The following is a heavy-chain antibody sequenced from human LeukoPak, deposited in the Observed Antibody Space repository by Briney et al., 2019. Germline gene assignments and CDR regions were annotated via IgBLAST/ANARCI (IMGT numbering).Heavy chain of an antibody. CDR2: INPNSGGT. D-gene: IGHD3-10*01. CDR3: ARELRITMVRGVGPFDY. CDR1: GYTFTGYY. J-gene: IGHJ4*02. V-gene: IGHV1-2*02. Sequence: ASVKVSCKASGYTFTGYYMHWVRQAPGQGLEWMGWINPNSGGTNYAQKFQGRVTMTRDTSISTAYMELSRLRSDDTAVYYCARELRITMVRGVGPFDYWGQGTLVTVSS.